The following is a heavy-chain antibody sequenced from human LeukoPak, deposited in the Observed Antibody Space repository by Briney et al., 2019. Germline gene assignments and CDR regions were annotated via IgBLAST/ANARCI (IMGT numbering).Heavy chain of an antibody. V-gene: IGHV3-64D*06. Sequence: GGSLRPSCSASGFTFSNYAMHWVRQAPGKGLEYVSGISSNGGSTYYADSVKGRFSISRDNSKNTLYLQMSSLRAGDTSVYYCVKGYSSGWYGEVWFDPWGQGTLVTVSS. J-gene: IGHJ5*02. CDR3: VKGYSSGWYGEVWFDP. D-gene: IGHD6-19*01. CDR2: ISSNGGST. CDR1: GFTFSNYA.